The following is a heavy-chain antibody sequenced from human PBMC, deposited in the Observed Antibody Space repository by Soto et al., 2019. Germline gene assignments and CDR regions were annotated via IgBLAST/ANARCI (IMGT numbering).Heavy chain of an antibody. CDR2: INHSGST. CDR1: GGSFSGYY. Sequence: PSETLSLTCAVYGGSFSGYYWSWIRQPPGKGLEWIGEINHSGSTNYDPSLKSRVTISVDTSKNQFSLKLSSVTAADTAVYYCAREALNAYDYWGQGTLVTVSS. CDR3: AREALNAYDY. J-gene: IGHJ4*02. D-gene: IGHD2-21*01. V-gene: IGHV4-34*01.